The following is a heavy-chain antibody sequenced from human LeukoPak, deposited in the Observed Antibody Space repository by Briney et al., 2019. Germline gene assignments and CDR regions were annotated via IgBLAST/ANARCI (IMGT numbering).Heavy chain of an antibody. J-gene: IGHJ4*02. CDR2: MNPNSGNT. V-gene: IGHV1-8*01. Sequence: GASVKVSCKASGYTFTSYDINWVRQATGQGLEWMGWMNPNSGNTGYAQKLQGRVTMTTDTSTSTAYMELRSLRSDDTAVYYCARGLDGDYVTFDYWGQETLVTVSS. D-gene: IGHD4-17*01. CDR3: ARGLDGDYVTFDY. CDR1: GYTFTSYD.